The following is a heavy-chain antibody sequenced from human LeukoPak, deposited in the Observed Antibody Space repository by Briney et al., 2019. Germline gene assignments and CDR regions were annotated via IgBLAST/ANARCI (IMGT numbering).Heavy chain of an antibody. D-gene: IGHD3-10*01. Sequence: PSETLSLTCTVSGGSISSYYWSWIRQPPGKGLEWIGYIYYSGSTNYNPSLKSRVTISVDTSKNQFSLNLTSVTAADTAVYYCAKNSGSYLNKWFDPWGQGVLVTVSS. CDR3: AKNSGSYLNKWFDP. CDR1: GGSISSYY. CDR2: IYYSGST. V-gene: IGHV4-59*08. J-gene: IGHJ5*02.